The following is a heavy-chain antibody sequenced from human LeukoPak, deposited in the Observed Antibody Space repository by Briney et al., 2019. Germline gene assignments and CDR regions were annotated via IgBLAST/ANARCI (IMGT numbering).Heavy chain of an antibody. J-gene: IGHJ6*03. CDR1: GGSFSGYY. D-gene: IGHD6-6*01. CDR3: ARVSSSLSVGVRYYYMDV. CDR2: INHSGST. V-gene: IGHV4-34*01. Sequence: SETLSLTCAVYGGSFSGYYWSWIRQPPGKGLEWIGEINHSGSTNYNPSLKSRVTISVDTSKNQFSLKLSSVTAADTAVYYCARVSSSLSVGVRYYYMDVWGKGTTVTVSS.